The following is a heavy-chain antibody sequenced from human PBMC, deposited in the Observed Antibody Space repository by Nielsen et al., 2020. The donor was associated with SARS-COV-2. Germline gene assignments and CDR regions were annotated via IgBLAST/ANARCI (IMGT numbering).Heavy chain of an antibody. Sequence: SLKISCTTAGFSFCDFGISWLRQTTGKGLVLIGFIICENHGGTTEYAASVKDRCAISRDDSKSIAYLQMNSLKSDDSAVYYCSRVDANLHHGAFDIWGQGTVVTVSS. CDR3: SRVDANLHHGAFDI. D-gene: IGHD4/OR15-4a*01. V-gene: IGHV3-49*03. CDR1: GFSFCDFG. J-gene: IGHJ3*02. CDR2: IICENHGGTT.